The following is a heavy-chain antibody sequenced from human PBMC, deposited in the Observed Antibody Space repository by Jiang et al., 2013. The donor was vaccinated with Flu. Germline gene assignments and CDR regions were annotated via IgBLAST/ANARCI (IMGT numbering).Heavy chain of an antibody. CDR2: IDWDDDK. CDR3: ARIKDSSGWYNWFDP. V-gene: IGHV2-70*04. J-gene: IGHJ5*02. Sequence: KPTQTLTLTCTFSGFSLSTSGMRVSWIRQPPGKALEWLARIDWDDDKFYSTSLKTRLTISKDTSKNQVVLTMTNMDPVDTATYYCARIKDSSGWYNWFDPWGQGTLV. CDR1: GFSLSTSGMR. D-gene: IGHD6-19*01.